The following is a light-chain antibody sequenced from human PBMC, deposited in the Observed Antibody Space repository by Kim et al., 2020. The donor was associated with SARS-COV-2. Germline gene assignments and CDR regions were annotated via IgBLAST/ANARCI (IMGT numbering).Light chain of an antibody. Sequence: KPVTISCTRSGGNIAVNYFQWYQQRPGSSPITVIYEDNQRPSRVPDRFSGSIDSSSNSASLTISGLKTEDEADYYCQSYDGSRGVFGGGTQLTVL. CDR3: QSYDGSRGV. J-gene: IGLJ3*02. CDR1: GGNIAVNY. CDR2: EDN. V-gene: IGLV6-57*01.